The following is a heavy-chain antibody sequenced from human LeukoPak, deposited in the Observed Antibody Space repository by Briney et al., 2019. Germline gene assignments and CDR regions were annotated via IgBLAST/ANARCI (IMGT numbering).Heavy chain of an antibody. D-gene: IGHD3-10*01. CDR2: ISYDGSNK. CDR3: VRADYYGSGP. J-gene: IGHJ5*02. Sequence: GRSLRLSCAASGFTFSSYAMHWVRQAPGKGLEWVAVISYDGSNKYYADSVKGRFTISRDNSKNTLYLQMNSLRAEDTAVYYCVRADYYGSGPWGQGTLVTVSS. V-gene: IGHV3-30*04. CDR1: GFTFSSYA.